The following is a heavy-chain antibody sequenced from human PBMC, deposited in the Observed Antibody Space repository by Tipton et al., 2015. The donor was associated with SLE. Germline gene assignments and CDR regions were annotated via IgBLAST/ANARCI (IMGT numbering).Heavy chain of an antibody. CDR2: INHSGST. J-gene: IGHJ4*02. CDR3: ARVPLLPDY. Sequence: TLSLTCAVYGGSFSGYYWSWIRQPPGKGLEWIGEINHSGSTNYKPSLKSRVTISVDTSKNQFSLKLISVTAADTAVYYCARVPLLPDYWGQGTLVTVSS. V-gene: IGHV4-34*01. CDR1: GGSFSGYY.